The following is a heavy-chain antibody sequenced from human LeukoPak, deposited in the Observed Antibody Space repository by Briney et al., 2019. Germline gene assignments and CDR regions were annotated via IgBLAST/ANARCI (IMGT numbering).Heavy chain of an antibody. CDR1: GASISSYY. Sequence: PSETLSLTCTVSGASISSYYWSWIRQPPGKGLEWIAYIYYSGNTNFNPSLKSRVTISIDTSKNQFSLNLTSVIAADTAVYYCARPGPLRYVYRAHKSDDFEFWGQGTMVTVSS. CDR3: ARPGPLRYVYRAHKSDDFEF. J-gene: IGHJ3*01. CDR2: IYYSGNT. D-gene: IGHD3-9*01. V-gene: IGHV4-59*08.